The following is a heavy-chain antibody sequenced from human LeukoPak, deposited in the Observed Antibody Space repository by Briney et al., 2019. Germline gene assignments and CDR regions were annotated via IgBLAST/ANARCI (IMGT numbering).Heavy chain of an antibody. V-gene: IGHV3-66*01. CDR3: AKEDYDSSKAPLDY. D-gene: IGHD3-22*01. CDR2: IYSGGST. CDR1: GFTVSSNY. Sequence: PGGSLRLSCAASGFTVSSNYMSWVRQAPGKGLEWVSVIYSGGSTYYADSVKGRFIISRDNSKNTLYLQMNSLRAEDTAVYYCAKEDYDSSKAPLDYWGQGTLVTVSS. J-gene: IGHJ4*02.